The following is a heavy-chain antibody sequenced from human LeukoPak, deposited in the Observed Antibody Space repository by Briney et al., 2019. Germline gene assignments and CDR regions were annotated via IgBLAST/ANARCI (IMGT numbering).Heavy chain of an antibody. J-gene: IGHJ2*01. D-gene: IGHD3-3*01. Sequence: SQTLSLTCAISGDSVSSNSAAWNWIRQSPSRGLEWLGRTYYRSKWYNDYAVSVKSRITINPDTSKNQFSLQLNSVTPEDTAVYYCARGTDFWSGYSVAWYFDLWGRGTLVTVSS. CDR2: TYYRSKWYN. V-gene: IGHV6-1*01. CDR1: GDSVSSNSAA. CDR3: ARGTDFWSGYSVAWYFDL.